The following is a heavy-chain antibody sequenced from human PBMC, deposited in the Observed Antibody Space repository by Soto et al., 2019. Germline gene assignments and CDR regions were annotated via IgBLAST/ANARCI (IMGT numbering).Heavy chain of an antibody. Sequence: GGSLRLSCAASVFPFSSYSMNWVRQAPGKGLEWVSSISSSSSYIYYADSVKGRFTISRDNAKNSLYLQMNSLRAEDTAVYYCARDSVVGALTDYWGQGTLVTVSS. CDR3: ARDSVVGALTDY. J-gene: IGHJ4*02. D-gene: IGHD1-26*01. V-gene: IGHV3-21*01. CDR2: ISSSSSYI. CDR1: VFPFSSYS.